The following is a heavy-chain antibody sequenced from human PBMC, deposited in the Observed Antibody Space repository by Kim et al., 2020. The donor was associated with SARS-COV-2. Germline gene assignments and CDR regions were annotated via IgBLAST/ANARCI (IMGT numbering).Heavy chain of an antibody. J-gene: IGHJ4*02. CDR1: GFTFSSYA. Sequence: GGSLRLSCAASGFTFSSYAMHWVRQAPGKGLEWVAVISYDGSNKYYADSVKGRFTISRDNSKNTLYLQMNSLRAEDTAVYYCAREGGRDFWSGYHNSYYFDYWGQGTLVTVSS. D-gene: IGHD3-3*01. CDR3: AREGGRDFWSGYHNSYYFDY. V-gene: IGHV3-30-3*01. CDR2: ISYDGSNK.